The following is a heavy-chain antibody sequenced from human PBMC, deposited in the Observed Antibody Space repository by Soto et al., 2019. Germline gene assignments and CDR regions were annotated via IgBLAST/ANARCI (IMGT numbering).Heavy chain of an antibody. J-gene: IGHJ5*02. D-gene: IGHD3-22*01. V-gene: IGHV4-59*01. Sequence: PSETLSLTCTVSGGSISSYYWSWIRQPPGKGLEWIGYIYYSGSTNYNPSLKSRVTTSVDTSKNQFSLKLSSVTAADTAVYYCARDRGLYYYDSSGYYWSNWFDPWGQGTLVTVSS. CDR3: ARDRGLYYYDSSGYYWSNWFDP. CDR1: GGSISSYY. CDR2: IYYSGST.